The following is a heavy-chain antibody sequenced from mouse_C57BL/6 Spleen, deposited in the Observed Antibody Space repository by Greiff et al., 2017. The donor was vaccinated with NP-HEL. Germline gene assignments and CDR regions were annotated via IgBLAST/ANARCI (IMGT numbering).Heavy chain of an antibody. J-gene: IGHJ1*03. D-gene: IGHD2-5*01. Sequence: VQLQQSGPELVKPGASVKISCKASGYAFSSSWMNWVKQRHGKGLEWIGRIYPGDGDTNYNGKFKGKATLTADKSSSTAYMQLSSLTSEDSAVYFCARGAYYSNYWYFDVWGTGTTVTVSS. V-gene: IGHV1-82*01. CDR3: ARGAYYSNYWYFDV. CDR2: IYPGDGDT. CDR1: GYAFSSSW.